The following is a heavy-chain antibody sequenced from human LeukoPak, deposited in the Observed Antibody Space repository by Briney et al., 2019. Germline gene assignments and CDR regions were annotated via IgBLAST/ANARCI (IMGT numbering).Heavy chain of an antibody. Sequence: PGGSLRLSCAASGFTFSSYAMHWVRQAPGKGLEWVALISYDGSNKYFADSVKGRFTISRDNAKNSLYLQMNTLRAEDTAVYYCARGGAARPDYWGRGTLVSVSS. V-gene: IGHV3-30-3*01. CDR1: GFTFSSYA. CDR2: ISYDGSNK. J-gene: IGHJ4*02. D-gene: IGHD6-6*01. CDR3: ARGGAARPDY.